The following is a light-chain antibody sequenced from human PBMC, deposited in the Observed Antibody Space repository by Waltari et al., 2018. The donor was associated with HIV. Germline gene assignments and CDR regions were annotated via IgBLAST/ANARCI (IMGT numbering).Light chain of an antibody. Sequence: QSALTQPPSASGSPGQSVTISCTGTSSDVEGYNSVSWYQQLPDKAPKLMIFEVNKRPLGVPDRFAGSQSGNTASLTVSGLQPEDEADYYCSSHAGSNLFVVFGGGTKLTVL. CDR2: EVN. V-gene: IGLV2-8*01. J-gene: IGLJ2*01. CDR1: SSDVEGYNS. CDR3: SSHAGSNLFVV.